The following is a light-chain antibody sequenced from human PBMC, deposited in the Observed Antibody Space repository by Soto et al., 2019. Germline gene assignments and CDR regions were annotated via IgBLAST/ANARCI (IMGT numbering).Light chain of an antibody. CDR3: AAWDDSLSPHVV. J-gene: IGLJ2*01. Sequence: QSVLTQPPSASGTPGQRVTISCSGSSSNIGSNYVYWYQQLPGTAPKLLIYRNNQRPSGVPDRFSGSKSGTSASLAISGLRSEDEADYYCAAWDDSLSPHVVFGGGTKGTVL. CDR1: SSNIGSNY. V-gene: IGLV1-47*01. CDR2: RNN.